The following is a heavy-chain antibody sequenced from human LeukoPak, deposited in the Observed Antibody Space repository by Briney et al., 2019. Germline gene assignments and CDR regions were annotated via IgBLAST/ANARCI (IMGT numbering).Heavy chain of an antibody. CDR1: GYTLTELS. D-gene: IGHD1-26*01. J-gene: IGHJ4*02. CDR2: FDPEDGET. CDR3: ATVGSGSDDSGFGY. Sequence: GASVKVSCKVSGYTLTELSMHWVRQAPGKGLEWMGGFDPEDGETIYAQKFQGRVTMTEDTSTDTAYMELSSLRSEDTAVYYCATVGSGSDDSGFGYWGQGTLVTVSS. V-gene: IGHV1-24*01.